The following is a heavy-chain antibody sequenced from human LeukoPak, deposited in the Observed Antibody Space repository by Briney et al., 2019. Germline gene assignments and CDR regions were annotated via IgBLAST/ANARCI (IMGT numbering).Heavy chain of an antibody. D-gene: IGHD2-15*01. CDR2: INHSGST. Sequence: SETLSRTCAVYGGSFSGYYWSWIRQPPGKGLEWIGEINHSGSTNYNPSLKSRVTISVDTSKNQFSLKLSSVTAADTAVYYCARGGLGYCSGGSCYDWFDPWGQGTLVTVSS. V-gene: IGHV4-34*01. CDR3: ARGGLGYCSGGSCYDWFDP. J-gene: IGHJ5*02. CDR1: GGSFSGYY.